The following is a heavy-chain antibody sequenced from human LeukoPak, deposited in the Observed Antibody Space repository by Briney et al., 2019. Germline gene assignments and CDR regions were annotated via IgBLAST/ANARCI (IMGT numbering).Heavy chain of an antibody. D-gene: IGHD3-22*01. Sequence: ASVKVSCKASGYTFTSYAMHWVRQAPGQRLEWMGWISAYNDNTNYARKFQARVTMTTDTSTNTAYMELRSLRSDDTAVYYCARADYDSSGQLDYWGQGTLVTVSS. CDR2: ISAYNDNT. CDR3: ARADYDSSGQLDY. J-gene: IGHJ4*02. V-gene: IGHV1-18*01. CDR1: GYTFTSYA.